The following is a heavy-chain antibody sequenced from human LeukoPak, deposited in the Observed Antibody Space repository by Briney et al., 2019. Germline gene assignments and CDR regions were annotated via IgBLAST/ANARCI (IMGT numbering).Heavy chain of an antibody. D-gene: IGHD3-9*01. CDR3: KQKTEYDILTGYSYYFDY. CDR1: GGSISSSY. J-gene: IGHJ4*02. V-gene: IGHV4-4*07. CDR2: ISTRGST. Sequence: SETLSLTCTVSGGSISSSYWSWIRQPAGKGLNSIGHISTRGSTNYNPSLKSRVTMSVDTSKNQFSLKLSSVTAADTAVFFCKQKTEYDILTGYSYYFDYWGQGTLVTVSS.